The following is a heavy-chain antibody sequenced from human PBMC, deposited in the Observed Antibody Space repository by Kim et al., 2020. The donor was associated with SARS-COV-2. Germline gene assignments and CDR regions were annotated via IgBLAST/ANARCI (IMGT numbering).Heavy chain of an antibody. J-gene: IGHJ3*02. V-gene: IGHV3-74*01. CDR1: GFTFSAFW. D-gene: IGHD1-26*01. CDR2: INSDGSDT. CDR3: VRSGLYGIFDI. Sequence: GGSLRLSCAASGFTFSAFWMHWVRLVPGKGLLWVSHINSDGSDTTYADSVKGRFSISRDNAKNTVDLQMNSLRAEDTAVYYCVRSGLYGIFDIWGQGTMVTVSS.